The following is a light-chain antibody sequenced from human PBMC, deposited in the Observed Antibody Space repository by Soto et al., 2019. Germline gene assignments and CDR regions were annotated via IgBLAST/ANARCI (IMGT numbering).Light chain of an antibody. Sequence: DIRLTQSPSFLSASVGDRVTITCRSSQGISSYLAWYQQKPGKAPKLLIYAASTLQSGVPSRFSGSGSGTEFTLTISSLLPEDIANEYRHRLNSYRRTFGQGTKV. CDR3: HRLNSYRRT. CDR1: QGISSY. V-gene: IGKV1-9*01. CDR2: AAS. J-gene: IGKJ1*01.